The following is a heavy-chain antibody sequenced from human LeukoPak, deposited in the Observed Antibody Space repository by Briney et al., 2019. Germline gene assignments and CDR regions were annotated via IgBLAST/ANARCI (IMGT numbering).Heavy chain of an antibody. V-gene: IGHV5-51*01. Sequence: ASVTVSCKASGGTFSSYAISWVRQMPGKGLEWLGIIYPGDSDTRYSPSFQGQVTISADKSISTAYLQWSSLKASDTAMYYCARPAMVRGVTIAFDIWGQGTMVTVSS. D-gene: IGHD3-10*01. CDR3: ARPAMVRGVTIAFDI. CDR2: IYPGDSDT. J-gene: IGHJ3*02. CDR1: GGTFSSYA.